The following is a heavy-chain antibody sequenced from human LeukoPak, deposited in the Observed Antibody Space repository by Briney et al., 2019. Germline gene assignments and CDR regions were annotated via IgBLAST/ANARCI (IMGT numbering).Heavy chain of an antibody. CDR3: ARQKAAAGSNWFDP. CDR1: GGSISSSSYY. J-gene: IGHJ5*02. CDR2: IYYSGST. D-gene: IGHD6-13*01. V-gene: IGHV4-39*01. Sequence: SETLSLTCTVSGGSISSSSYYWGWIRQPPGKGLEWIGSIYYSGSTYYNPSLKSRVTISVDTSKDQFSLKLSSVTAADTAVYYCARQKAAAGSNWFDPWGQGTLVTVSS.